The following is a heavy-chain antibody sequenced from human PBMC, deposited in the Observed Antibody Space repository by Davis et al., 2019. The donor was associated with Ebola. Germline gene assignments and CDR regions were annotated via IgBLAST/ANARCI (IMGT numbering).Heavy chain of an antibody. CDR3: ARGLLWFGELFYNWFDP. CDR1: GGSISSGDYY. J-gene: IGHJ5*02. D-gene: IGHD3-10*01. Sequence: SETLSLTCTVSGGSISSGDYYWSWIRQPPGKGLEWIGYIYYSGSTYYNPSPKSRVTISVDTSKNQFSLKLSSVTAADTAVYYCARGLLWFGELFYNWFDPWGQGTLVTVSS. CDR2: IYYSGST. V-gene: IGHV4-30-4*01.